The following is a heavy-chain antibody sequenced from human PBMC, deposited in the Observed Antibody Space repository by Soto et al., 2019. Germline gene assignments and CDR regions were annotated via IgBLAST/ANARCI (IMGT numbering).Heavy chain of an antibody. CDR3: ARDVGVLMVYATNWFDP. V-gene: IGHV1-2*02. CDR1: GYTFTGYY. Sequence: ASVKVSCKASGYTFTGYYMHWVRQAPGQGLEWMGWINPNSGGTNYAQKFQGRVTMTRDTSISIAYMELSRLRSDDTAVYYCARDVGVLMVYATNWFDPWCQGTLVTVSS. CDR2: INPNSGGT. D-gene: IGHD2-8*01. J-gene: IGHJ5*02.